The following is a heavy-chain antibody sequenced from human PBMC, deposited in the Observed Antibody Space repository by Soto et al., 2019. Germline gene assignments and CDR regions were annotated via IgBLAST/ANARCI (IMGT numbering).Heavy chain of an antibody. CDR1: GGSFSGYY. V-gene: IGHV4-34*01. J-gene: IGHJ4*02. CDR2: INHSGST. CDR3: ARGGIGSGYYRFHLSPFDY. Sequence: SETLSLTCAVYGGSFSGYYWSWIRQPPGKGLEWIGEINHSGSTNYNPSLKSRVTISVDTSKNQFSLKLSSVTAADTAVYYCARGGIGSGYYRFHLSPFDYWGQGTLVTVSS. D-gene: IGHD3-3*01.